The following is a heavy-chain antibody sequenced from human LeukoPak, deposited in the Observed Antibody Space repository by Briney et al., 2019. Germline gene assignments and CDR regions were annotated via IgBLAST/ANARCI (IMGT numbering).Heavy chain of an antibody. CDR1: GFTFSSYG. J-gene: IGHJ4*02. Sequence: GGSLRLSCAASGFTFSSYGMHWVRQAPGKGLQWVAFIRYDGTNKYYADSVKGRFTISRDNSKNTLYLQMNSLRAEDTAVYYCAREGQTTVNTGGYFDYWGQGTLVTVSS. V-gene: IGHV3-30*02. CDR2: IRYDGTNK. D-gene: IGHD4-17*01. CDR3: AREGQTTVNTGGYFDY.